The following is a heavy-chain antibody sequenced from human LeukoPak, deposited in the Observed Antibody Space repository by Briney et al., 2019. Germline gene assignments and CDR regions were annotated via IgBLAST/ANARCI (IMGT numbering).Heavy chain of an antibody. CDR2: ISGSGGST. V-gene: IGHV3-23*01. CDR3: AKVGKGSIVVVPAAHFDY. Sequence: PGGSLRLSCAASGFTFSSYAMSWDRQAPGKGLEWVSAISGSGGSTYYADSVKGRFTISRDNSKNTLYLQMNSLRAEVTAVYYCAKVGKGSIVVVPAAHFDYWGQGTLVTVSS. D-gene: IGHD2-2*01. J-gene: IGHJ4*02. CDR1: GFTFSSYA.